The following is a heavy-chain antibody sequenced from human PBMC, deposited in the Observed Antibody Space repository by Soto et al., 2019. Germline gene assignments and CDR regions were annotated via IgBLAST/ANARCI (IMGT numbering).Heavy chain of an antibody. V-gene: IGHV1-8*01. CDR3: TRGGIVGAVADGFDV. CDR2: MNPNSGET. J-gene: IGHJ6*02. CDR1: GYIFTNFN. D-gene: IGHD1-26*01. Sequence: ASVKVSCKASGYIFTNFNINWVRQVPGQGLEWMGWMNPNSGETVHAQRFQGRVTMTRDTSMSTVFMELSSLRYEDTAFYYCTRGGIVGAVADGFDVWG.